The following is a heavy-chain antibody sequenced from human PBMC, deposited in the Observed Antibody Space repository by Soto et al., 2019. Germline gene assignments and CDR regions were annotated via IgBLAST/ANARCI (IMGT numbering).Heavy chain of an antibody. CDR3: ARARTASPVAGSFPYYCYSLDV. V-gene: IGHV3-53*04. CDR1: GFTLSNFA. Sequence: GGSLRLCCAASGFTLSNFAMHWVRQAPGKELEWVSVIYSGGSTDYADSVKGRCTISRHNSKNTLDLQMNRLRAEDTAVYYCARARTASPVAGSFPYYCYSLDVPGRRSKVTVSS. J-gene: IGHJ6*03. CDR2: IYSGGST. D-gene: IGHD2-15*01.